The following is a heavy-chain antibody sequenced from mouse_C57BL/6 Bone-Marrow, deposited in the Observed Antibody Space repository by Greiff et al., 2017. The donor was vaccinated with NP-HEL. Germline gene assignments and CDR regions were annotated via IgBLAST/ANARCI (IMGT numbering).Heavy chain of an antibody. D-gene: IGHD2-1*01. J-gene: IGHJ2*01. CDR3: ARGGNYPD. Sequence: QVQLQQSGAELVRPGASVKLSCKASGYTFTDYYINWVKQRPGQGLEWIARIYPGSGNTYYNEKFKGKATLTAEKSSSTAYMQLSSLTSEDSAVYFCARGGNYPDWGKGTTLTVSS. CDR2: IYPGSGNT. CDR1: GYTFTDYY. V-gene: IGHV1-76*01.